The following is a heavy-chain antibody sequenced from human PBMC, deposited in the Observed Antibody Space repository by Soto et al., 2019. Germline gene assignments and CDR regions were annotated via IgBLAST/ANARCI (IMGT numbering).Heavy chain of an antibody. CDR3: AQGRIVGATFRY. Sequence: SGPTLVNPTQTLTLTCTFSGLSLSTSGVTVSWIRQPPGKALEWLALIYWNDDKRYSPSLKSRLTVTRDTSRNQVVLTMTNMEPVDTATYFCAQGRIVGATFRYWGQGTLVTVP. CDR2: IYWNDDK. V-gene: IGHV2-5*01. CDR1: GLSLSTSGVT. J-gene: IGHJ4*02. D-gene: IGHD1-26*01.